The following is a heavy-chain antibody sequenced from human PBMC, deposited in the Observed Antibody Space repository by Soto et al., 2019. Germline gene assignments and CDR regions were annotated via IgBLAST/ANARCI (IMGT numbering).Heavy chain of an antibody. J-gene: IGHJ5*02. D-gene: IGHD5-12*01. CDR1: GGTFSNFA. CDR2: IISFSGTT. CDR3: ARSPQEAGYRGFDSNWFDP. V-gene: IGHV1-69*01. Sequence: QVQLVQSGAEVKKSGSSVKVSCRAPGGTFSNFAFSWVRQAPGQGLEWMGGIISFSGTTHYAQSFQDRLMITADESSSTVHMELRSLRSDDAAVYFCARSPQEAGYRGFDSNWFDPWGQGTLVTVSS.